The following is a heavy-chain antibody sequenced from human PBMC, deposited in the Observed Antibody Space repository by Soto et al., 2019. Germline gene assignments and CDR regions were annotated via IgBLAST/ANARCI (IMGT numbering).Heavy chain of an antibody. CDR2: INHRGST. J-gene: IGHJ4*02. D-gene: IGHD1-26*01. Sequence: SETLSLTCAVYGGSFSGYYWSWIRQPPGKGLEWIGEINHRGSTNYNPSLKSRVTISVDTSKNQFSLKLSSVTAADTAVYYCARGGGATYYFDYWGQGTLVTVSS. CDR1: GGSFSGYY. CDR3: ARGGGATYYFDY. V-gene: IGHV4-34*01.